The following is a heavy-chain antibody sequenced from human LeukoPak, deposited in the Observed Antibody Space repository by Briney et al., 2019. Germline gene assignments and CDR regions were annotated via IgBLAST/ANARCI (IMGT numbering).Heavy chain of an antibody. CDR2: IRYDGSNK. CDR1: GFTFSSYG. CDR3: ARVHGAYPFDY. Sequence: GGSLRLSCAASGFTFSSYGMHWVRQAPGKGLEWVAFIRYDGSNKCYADSVKGRFTISRDNSKNTLYLQMNSLRAEDTAVYYCARVHGAYPFDYWGQGALVTVSS. D-gene: IGHD4/OR15-4a*01. J-gene: IGHJ4*02. V-gene: IGHV3-30*02.